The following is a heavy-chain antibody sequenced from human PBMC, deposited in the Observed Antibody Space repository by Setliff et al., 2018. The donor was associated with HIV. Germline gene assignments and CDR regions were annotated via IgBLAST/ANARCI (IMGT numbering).Heavy chain of an antibody. D-gene: IGHD4-4*01. CDR2: IWSDGSNK. CDR3: AREYRYDYSNLGAFDI. Sequence: PGGSLRLSCAASGFTFSSYVIHWVRQAPGKGLEWVAVIWSDGSNKYYADSVKGRLTISRDSYKNTLSLQMNSLRAEDTAVYYCAREYRYDYSNLGAFDIWGQGTMVTVSS. CDR1: GFTFSSYV. V-gene: IGHV3-33*01. J-gene: IGHJ3*02.